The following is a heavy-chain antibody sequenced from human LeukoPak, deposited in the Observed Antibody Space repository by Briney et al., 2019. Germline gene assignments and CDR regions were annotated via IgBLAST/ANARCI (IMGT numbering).Heavy chain of an antibody. V-gene: IGHV1-69*13. CDR3: ARGLTHVYDFWSGPDFDY. Sequence: ASVKVSCKASGGTFSSYAISWVRQAPGQGLEWMGGIIPIFGTANYAQKFQGRVTITADESTSTAYMELSSLRSEDTAVYYCARGLTHVYDFWSGPDFDYWGQGTLVTVSS. CDR2: IIPIFGTA. J-gene: IGHJ4*02. CDR1: GGTFSSYA. D-gene: IGHD3-3*01.